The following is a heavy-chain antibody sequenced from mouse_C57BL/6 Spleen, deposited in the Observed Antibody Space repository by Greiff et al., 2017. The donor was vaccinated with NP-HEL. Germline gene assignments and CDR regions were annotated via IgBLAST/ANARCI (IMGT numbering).Heavy chain of an antibody. D-gene: IGHD4-1*01. J-gene: IGHJ2*01. CDR2: IYPRSGNT. V-gene: IGHV1-81*01. CDR1: GYTFTSYG. CDR3: ARANWDLYYFDY. Sequence: VQLQESGAELARPGASVKLSCKASGYTFTSYGISWVKQRTGQGLEWIGEIYPRSGNTYYNEKFKGKATLTADKSSSTAYMELRSLTSEDSAVYFCARANWDLYYFDYWGQGTTLTVSS.